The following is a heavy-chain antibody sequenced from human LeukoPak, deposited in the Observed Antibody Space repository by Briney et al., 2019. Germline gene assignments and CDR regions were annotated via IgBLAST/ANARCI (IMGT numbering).Heavy chain of an antibody. CDR1: GFTFSSYW. CDR2: IKQDGSAK. Sequence: GGSLRLSCAASGFTFSSYWMTWVRQAPGKELARVANIKQDGSAKYYMDSVKGRFTISRDNAKNSLYLQMNSLGVEDTAVYYCARVNPLMAPGAVDIWGQGTKVAVSS. J-gene: IGHJ3*02. CDR3: ARVNPLMAPGAVDI. V-gene: IGHV3-7*01. D-gene: IGHD2-8*01.